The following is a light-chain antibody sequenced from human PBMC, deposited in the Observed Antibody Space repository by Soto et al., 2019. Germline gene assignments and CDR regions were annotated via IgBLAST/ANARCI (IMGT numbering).Light chain of an antibody. V-gene: IGKV3-11*01. J-gene: IGKJ4*01. Sequence: EILLTQSPATLSLSPGERATLSCRASQTVGNSLAWYQQKRGQAPRLLINDASNRATGIPGRFSGTGSGTDFTLTISSLEPEDFAVYYCQQRYDWPLTFGGGTKVDIK. CDR1: QTVGNS. CDR2: DAS. CDR3: QQRYDWPLT.